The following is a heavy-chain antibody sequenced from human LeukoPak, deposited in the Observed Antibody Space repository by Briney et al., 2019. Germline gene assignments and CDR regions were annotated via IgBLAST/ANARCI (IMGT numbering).Heavy chain of an antibody. CDR1: GFTFSSYG. V-gene: IGHV3-21*01. CDR2: VSDSGRGT. Sequence: GGTLRLSCAASGFTFSSYGMSWVRQAPGKGLEWVSAVSDSGRGTYYADSVKGRFTISRDNAKNSLYLQMNSLRAEDTAVYYCARDFYYDSSGYSTRAILDYWGQGTLVTVSS. D-gene: IGHD3-22*01. J-gene: IGHJ4*02. CDR3: ARDFYYDSSGYSTRAILDY.